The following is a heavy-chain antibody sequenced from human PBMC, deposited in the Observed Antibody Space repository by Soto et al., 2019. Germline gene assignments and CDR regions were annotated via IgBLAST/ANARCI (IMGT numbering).Heavy chain of an antibody. CDR3: ARDSRYGENWFDP. CDR2: IYYSGST. V-gene: IGHV4-59*12. CDR1: GVSISSYY. J-gene: IGHJ5*02. Sequence: PSETLSLTCTVSGVSISSYYWSWIRQPPGKGLEWIGYIYYSGSTNYNPSLKSRVTISVDTSKHQFSLKLSSVTAADTAVYYCARDSRYGENWFDPWGQGTLVTVSS. D-gene: IGHD3-10*01.